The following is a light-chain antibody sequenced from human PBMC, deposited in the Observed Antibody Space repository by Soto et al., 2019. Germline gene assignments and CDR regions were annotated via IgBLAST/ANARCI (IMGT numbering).Light chain of an antibody. Sequence: QSALTQSASVSGSPGQSITISCTGTSSDVGGYNYVSWYQQHPRKAPKLIIYEVSKRPSGVPDRFSGSKSGNTASLTVSGLQAEDEADYYCSSYAGSNNRVFGGGTKLTVL. V-gene: IGLV2-8*01. J-gene: IGLJ3*02. CDR3: SSYAGSNNRV. CDR2: EVS. CDR1: SSDVGGYNY.